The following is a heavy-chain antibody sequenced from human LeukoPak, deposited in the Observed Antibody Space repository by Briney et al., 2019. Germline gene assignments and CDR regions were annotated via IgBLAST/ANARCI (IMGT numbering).Heavy chain of an antibody. J-gene: IGHJ1*01. D-gene: IGHD2-21*02. CDR2: INSDGSST. Sequence: GGSLRLSCAASGFTFSSYWMHWVRQAPGKGLVWVSRINSDGSSTSYAESVKGRFTISRDNAKNTLYLQMNSLRAEDTAVYYCARVDCGGDCYSAEYFQHWGQGTLVSVSS. CDR3: ARVDCGGDCYSAEYFQH. CDR1: GFTFSSYW. V-gene: IGHV3-74*01.